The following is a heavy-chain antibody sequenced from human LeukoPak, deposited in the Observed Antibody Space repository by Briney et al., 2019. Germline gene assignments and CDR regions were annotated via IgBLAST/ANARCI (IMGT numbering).Heavy chain of an antibody. CDR3: ARDRVAAAGTANSFDY. J-gene: IGHJ4*02. V-gene: IGHV3-30-3*01. CDR1: GFTFSSSA. CDR2: ILYDGTNK. D-gene: IGHD6-13*01. Sequence: GGSLRLSCAAYGFTFSSSAMHWVRQAPDKGLEWVAVILYDGTNKNYADSVKGRFTVSRDNSKNTLYLQMNSLRVEDTAVYYCARDRVAAAGTANSFDYWGQGTLVTVSS.